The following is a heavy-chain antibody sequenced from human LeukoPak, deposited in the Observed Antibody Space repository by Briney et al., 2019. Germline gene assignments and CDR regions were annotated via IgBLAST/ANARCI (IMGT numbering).Heavy chain of an antibody. J-gene: IGHJ4*02. V-gene: IGHV4-34*01. D-gene: IGHD1-26*01. CDR2: INHSGST. CDR3: ARVRSGSYLSVVDY. CDR1: GGSFSGYY. Sequence: SETLSLTCAVYGGSFSGYYWSWIRQPPGKGLEWIGEINHSGSTNYNPSLKSRVTIPVDTSKNQFSLKLSSVTAADTAVYYCARVRSGSYLSVVDYWGQGTLVTVSS.